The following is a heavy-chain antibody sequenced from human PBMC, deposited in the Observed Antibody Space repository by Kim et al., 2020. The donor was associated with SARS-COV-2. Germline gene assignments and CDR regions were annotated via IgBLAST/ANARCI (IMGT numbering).Heavy chain of an antibody. D-gene: IGHD3-10*01. Sequence: ASVKVSCKTSGDTSRKSGFSWVRQAPGQGLEWMGWIYTKEGDTKYALKFQDRVTMTTDSSTSTAYMELRCLNSDDTAVYFFVRCTSGAINDYWGQVTLVT. CDR3: VRCTSGAINDY. CDR2: IYTKEGDT. CDR1: GDTSRKSG. V-gene: IGHV1-18*01. J-gene: IGHJ4*02.